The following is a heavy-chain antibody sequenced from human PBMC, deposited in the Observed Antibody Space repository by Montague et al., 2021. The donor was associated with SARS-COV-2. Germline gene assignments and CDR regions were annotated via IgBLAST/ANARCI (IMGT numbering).Heavy chain of an antibody. J-gene: IGHJ6*02. D-gene: IGHD3-3*01. CDR1: GGSISSYY. V-gene: IGHV4-59*08. CDR2: IYYSGST. Sequence: SETLSLTCTVSGGSISSYYWSWIRQPPGKGLEWIWYIYYSGSTNYNPSLKSRVTISVDTSKNKFSLKLSSVTAADTAVYYCARHLPVTVFGVVIHPGGMDVWGQGTTVTVSS. CDR3: ARHLPVTVFGVVIHPGGMDV.